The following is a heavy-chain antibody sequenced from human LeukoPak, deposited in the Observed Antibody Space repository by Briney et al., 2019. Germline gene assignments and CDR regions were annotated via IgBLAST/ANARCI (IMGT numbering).Heavy chain of an antibody. CDR1: GGSISSGGYY. Sequence: SQTLSHTCTVSGGSISSGGYYWSWIRQPPGKGLEWIGYIYHSGSTYYNPSLKSRVTISVDRSKNQFSLKLSSVTAADTAVYYCARIVVVPAAIHLFDYWGQGTLVTVSS. J-gene: IGHJ4*02. D-gene: IGHD2-2*01. V-gene: IGHV4-30-2*01. CDR3: ARIVVVPAAIHLFDY. CDR2: IYHSGST.